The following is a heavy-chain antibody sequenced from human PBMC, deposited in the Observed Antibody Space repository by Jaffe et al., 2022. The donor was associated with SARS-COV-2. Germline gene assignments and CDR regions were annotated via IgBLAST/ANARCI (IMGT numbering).Heavy chain of an antibody. CDR3: ARGGDNDYQEY. V-gene: IGHV3-74*01. CDR2: IKTDGSRT. D-gene: IGHD3-16*01. Sequence: EVQLVESGGGLVQPGGSLRLSCAASGFTFSSYWMHWVRQVPGKGLVWVSRIKTDGSRTNYADSVKGRFTISRDNAKNTLYLQMNSLRAEDTAVYYCARGGDNDYQEYWGQGTLVTVSS. CDR1: GFTFSSYW. J-gene: IGHJ4*02.